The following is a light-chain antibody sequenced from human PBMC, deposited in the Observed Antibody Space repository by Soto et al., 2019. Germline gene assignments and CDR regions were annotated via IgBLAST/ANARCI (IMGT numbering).Light chain of an antibody. CDR2: QAS. Sequence: DIQMTQSPSTLSGSVGDRVTITCRASQTISSCFAWDQQKPRKAPKLLTYQASTLKSGVPSRFSGSGSWTEFTLPIRSLQPDDFATYYCQHYNSYSEAFGQGTKVDIK. CDR1: QTISSC. CDR3: QHYNSYSEA. V-gene: IGKV1-5*03. J-gene: IGKJ1*01.